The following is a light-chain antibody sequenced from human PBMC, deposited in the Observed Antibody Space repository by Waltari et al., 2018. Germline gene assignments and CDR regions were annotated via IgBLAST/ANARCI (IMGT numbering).Light chain of an antibody. CDR3: QQFDTTPLT. J-gene: IGKJ3*01. CDR2: WAA. Sequence: DIVLTQSPDSLAVSLGETATINCKSSQSVLFSSNNKNYLAWYQQKPGQPPKLLISWAATRESGVPDRFSGSGSGTDFTLTISSLQAEDVAVYYCQQFDTTPLTFGPGTKVEIK. CDR1: QSVLFSSNNKNY. V-gene: IGKV4-1*01.